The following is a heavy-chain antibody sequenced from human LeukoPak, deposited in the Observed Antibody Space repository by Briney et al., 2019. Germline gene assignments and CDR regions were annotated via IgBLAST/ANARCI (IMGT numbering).Heavy chain of an antibody. V-gene: IGHV3-66*01. CDR2: IYSGGST. Sequence: PGGSLRLSCAASGFTVSSNYMSWVRQAPGKGLEWVSVIYSGGSTYYADSVKGRFTISRDNSKNTLYLQMNSLRAEDTAVYYCARVASYYDSSGYYYFDYWGQGTLVTVSS. CDR3: ARVASYYDSSGYYYFDY. CDR1: GFTVSSNY. J-gene: IGHJ4*02. D-gene: IGHD3-22*01.